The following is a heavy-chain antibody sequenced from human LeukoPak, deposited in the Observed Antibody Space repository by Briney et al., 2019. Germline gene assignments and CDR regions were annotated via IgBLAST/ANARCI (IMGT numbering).Heavy chain of an antibody. V-gene: IGHV3-53*01. J-gene: IGHJ3*02. CDR2: IYSGGST. Sequence: PGGSLRLSCAASGFTVSSNYMSWVRQAPGKGLEWVSVIYSGGSTYYADSVKGRFTISRDNSKNTLYLQMNSLRAEDTAVYYCARAARSPRGPHDAFDIWGQGTMVTVSS. CDR1: GFTVSSNY. CDR3: ARAARSPRGPHDAFDI. D-gene: IGHD1-14*01.